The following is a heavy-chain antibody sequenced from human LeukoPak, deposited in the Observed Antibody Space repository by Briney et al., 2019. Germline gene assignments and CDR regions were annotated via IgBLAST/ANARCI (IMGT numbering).Heavy chain of an antibody. D-gene: IGHD4-17*01. V-gene: IGHV4-59*08. CDR1: GGSISSYY. J-gene: IGHJ4*02. Sequence: SETLSLTCTVSGGSISSYYWSWIRQPPGKGLEWIGYIYYSGSTNYNPSLKSRVTISVDTSKNQFSLQLSSVTAADTAVYYCATSTTVTTDYFDYWGQGTLVTVSS. CDR3: ATSTTVTTDYFDY. CDR2: IYYSGST.